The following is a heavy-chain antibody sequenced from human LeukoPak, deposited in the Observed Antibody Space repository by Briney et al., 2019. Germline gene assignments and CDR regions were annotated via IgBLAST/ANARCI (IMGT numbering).Heavy chain of an antibody. J-gene: IGHJ3*02. CDR1: GFTFDDYA. D-gene: IGHD2-8*02. V-gene: IGHV3-43*02. CDR2: ISGDGGST. Sequence: PGGSLRLSCAASGFTFDDYAMHWVRQAPGKGLEWVSLISGDGGSTYYADSVKGRFTISRDNSKNSLYLQMNSLRTEDTALYYCAKDEFVASDFTGAFDIWGQGTMVTVSS. CDR3: AKDEFVASDFTGAFDI.